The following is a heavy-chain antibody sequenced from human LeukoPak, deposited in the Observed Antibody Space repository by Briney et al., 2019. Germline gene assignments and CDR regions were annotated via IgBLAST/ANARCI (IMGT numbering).Heavy chain of an antibody. CDR3: ARRAAGTFDY. V-gene: IGHV4-31*03. Sequence: SETLSLTCTVSGGSISSGGQYWSWIRQHPGKGLEYIGYIYYSGSTYYNPSLKSRVIISVDTSKNQFSLKLNSVTAADTAVYYCARRAAGTFDYWGQGTLVTVSS. CDR1: GGSISSGGQY. CDR2: IYYSGST. J-gene: IGHJ4*02. D-gene: IGHD6-13*01.